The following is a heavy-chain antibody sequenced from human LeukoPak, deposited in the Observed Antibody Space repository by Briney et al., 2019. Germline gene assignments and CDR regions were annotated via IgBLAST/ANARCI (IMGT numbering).Heavy chain of an antibody. CDR3: ARRNYEDY. V-gene: IGHV3-23*01. CDR2: ISGSGGST. CDR1: GGTFSSYA. J-gene: IGHJ4*02. Sequence: GASVKVSCKASGGTFSSYAMSWVRQAPGKGLEWVSAISGSGGSTYYADSVKGRFTISRDNSKNTLYLQMNSLRAEDTAVYYCARRNYEDYWGQGTLVTVSS. D-gene: IGHD1-7*01.